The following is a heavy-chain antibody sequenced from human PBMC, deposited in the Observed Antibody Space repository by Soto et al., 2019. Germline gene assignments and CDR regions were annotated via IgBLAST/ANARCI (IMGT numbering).Heavy chain of an antibody. V-gene: IGHV2-5*02. CDR2: IYWDGDK. CDR3: AHRRGAYYFDY. Sequence: QITLKESGPTLVKPTQTLTLTCTFSGFSLSTNGVGVGWIRQPPGKALEGLALIYWDGDKRSSPSLKSRLTITKDPSKSQVVPTMTTMDPVDTATYYCAHRRGAYYFDYWGQGTLVTVSS. D-gene: IGHD1-26*01. CDR1: GFSLSTNGVG. J-gene: IGHJ4*02.